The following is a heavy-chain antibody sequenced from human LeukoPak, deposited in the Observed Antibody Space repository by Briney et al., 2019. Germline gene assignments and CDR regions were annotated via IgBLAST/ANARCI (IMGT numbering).Heavy chain of an antibody. Sequence: TSETLSLTCTVSGGSISSYYWSWIRQPPGKGLEWIGYIYYNGSTNYNPSLKSRVTISVDTSKNQFSLKLSSVTAADTAVYYCARQQNYFDYWGQGTLVTVSS. CDR2: IYYNGST. J-gene: IGHJ4*02. CDR3: ARQQNYFDY. V-gene: IGHV4-59*08. CDR1: GGSISSYY.